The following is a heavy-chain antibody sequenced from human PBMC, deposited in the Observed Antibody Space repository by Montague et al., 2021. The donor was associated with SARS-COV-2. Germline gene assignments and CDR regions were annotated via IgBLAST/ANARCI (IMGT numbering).Heavy chain of an antibody. CDR3: ARDVRGIRLVWNYYYYYMDV. J-gene: IGHJ6*03. CDR2: TYYRSKWYN. D-gene: IGHD6-19*01. V-gene: IGHV6-1*01. CDR1: GDSVSSNSAA. Sequence: CPISGDSVSSNSAAWNWIRQSPSRGLEWLGRTYYRSKWYNDYAVSVKSRIIINPDTSKNQFSLQLNSVTPEDTAVYYCARDVRGIRLVWNYYYYYMDVWGKGTTVTVSS.